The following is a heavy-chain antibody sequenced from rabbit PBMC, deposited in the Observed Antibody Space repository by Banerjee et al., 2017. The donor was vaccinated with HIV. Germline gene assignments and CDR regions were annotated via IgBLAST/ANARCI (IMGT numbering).Heavy chain of an antibody. CDR1: GFSFSTSQW. CDR3: ASGYAGNGIAFKL. CDR2: IDAGSSGST. Sequence: QSLEESGGDLVKPGASLTLTCTASGFSFSTSQWICWVRQAPGKGLEWIACIDAGSSGSTYYASWAKGRFTISKTSSTVDLKMTSLTAADTATYLCASGYAGNGIAFKLWGPGTLVTVS. J-gene: IGHJ4*01. V-gene: IGHV1S40*01. D-gene: IGHD4-2*01.